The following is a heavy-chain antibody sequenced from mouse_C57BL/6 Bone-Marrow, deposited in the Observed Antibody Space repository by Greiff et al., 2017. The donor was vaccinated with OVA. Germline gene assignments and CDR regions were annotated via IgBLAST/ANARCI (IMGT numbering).Heavy chain of an antibody. V-gene: IGHV3-6*01. J-gene: IGHJ4*01. Sequence: ESGPGLVKPSQSLSLTCSVTGYSITSGYYWNWIRQFPGNKLEWMGYISYDGSNNYNPSLKNRISITRDTSKNQFFLKLNSVTTEDTATYYCAREEGFPYAMDYWGQGTSVTVSS. CDR3: AREEGFPYAMDY. CDR1: GYSITSGYY. CDR2: ISYDGSN.